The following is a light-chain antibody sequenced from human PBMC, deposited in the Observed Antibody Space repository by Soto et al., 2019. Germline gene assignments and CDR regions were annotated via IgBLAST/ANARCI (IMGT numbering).Light chain of an antibody. CDR1: SSDVGSYSL. Sequence: QSVLTQPASVSGSPGQSITISCTGTSSDVGSYSLVSWYQQHPGKAPKVIICEVSKRPSGVSNRFSGSKSGNTASLTVSGLQAEDEADYYCCSYAGSSTLYAFGSGTKVTVL. CDR3: CSYAGSSTLYA. V-gene: IGLV2-23*02. J-gene: IGLJ1*01. CDR2: EVS.